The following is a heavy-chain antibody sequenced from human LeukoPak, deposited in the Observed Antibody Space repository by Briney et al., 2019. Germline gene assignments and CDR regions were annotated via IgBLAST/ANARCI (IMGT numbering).Heavy chain of an antibody. Sequence: SQTLSLTCAISGDSVSSNSAAWNWIRQSPSRGLEWLGRTYYRSKWYSDYPLSVKSRITIKPDTSKNQFSLQLNSVTPEDTAVYYCARRGFRYYYGSGSSPWWNWFDPWGQGTLVTVSS. D-gene: IGHD3-10*01. CDR1: GDSVSSNSAA. J-gene: IGHJ5*02. V-gene: IGHV6-1*01. CDR2: TYYRSKWYS. CDR3: ARRGFRYYYGSGSSPWWNWFDP.